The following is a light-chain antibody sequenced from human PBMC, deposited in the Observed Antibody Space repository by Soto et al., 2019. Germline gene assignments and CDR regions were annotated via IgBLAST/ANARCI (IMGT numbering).Light chain of an antibody. J-gene: IGKJ5*01. CDR1: QSVSSSY. Sequence: EIVLTQSPGTLSLSPGERATLSCRASQSVSSSYLAWYQQTPGQAPRLLIYGASSRATGIPDRFSGSGSGTDFTLTISRLEPEDFAVYYCQQYCDSPPTFGQGTRLEIK. V-gene: IGKV3-20*01. CDR2: GAS. CDR3: QQYCDSPPT.